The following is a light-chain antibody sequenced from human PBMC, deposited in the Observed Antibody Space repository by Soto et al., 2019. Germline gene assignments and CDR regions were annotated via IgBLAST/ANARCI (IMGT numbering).Light chain of an antibody. CDR3: QQRSNWLT. Sequence: EIVLTQSPATLSLSPGERATLSCRASQSVSSYLAGYQQKPGQAPRLLIYDASNRATGIAARFSGSGSGTDVTLTISSLEPEDFAVYYCQQRSNWLTFGGGTKVEIK. CDR2: DAS. J-gene: IGKJ4*01. CDR1: QSVSSY. V-gene: IGKV3-11*01.